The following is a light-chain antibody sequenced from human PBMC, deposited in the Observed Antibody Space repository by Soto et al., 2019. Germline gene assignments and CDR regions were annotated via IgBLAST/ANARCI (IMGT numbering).Light chain of an antibody. CDR3: QQYVSSPWA. CDR1: QSVTNNQ. CDR2: GAS. J-gene: IGKJ1*01. Sequence: EIVLTQSPGTLSLSPGERATLSFRASQSVTNNQFAWFRQKPGQAPRLLIYGASRRATGIPDRFTGSGSGTDFTLTISRLEPEDFAVYYCQQYVSSPWAFGQGTKVDIK. V-gene: IGKV3-20*01.